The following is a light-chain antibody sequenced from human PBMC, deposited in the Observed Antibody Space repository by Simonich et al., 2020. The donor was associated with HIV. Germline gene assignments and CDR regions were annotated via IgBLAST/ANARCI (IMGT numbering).Light chain of an antibody. Sequence: DIVMTQSPDSLAVSLGERATINCKSSQSVLYSSNNKKYLAWYQQKPGQPPKLLIYWAATRESGVPDRFSGSGSGTDFTLTISSLQPEDVATYYCQKYNSAPFTFGQGTRLEIK. CDR2: WAA. J-gene: IGKJ5*01. CDR3: QKYNSAPFT. CDR1: QSVLYSSNNKKY. V-gene: IGKV4-1*01.